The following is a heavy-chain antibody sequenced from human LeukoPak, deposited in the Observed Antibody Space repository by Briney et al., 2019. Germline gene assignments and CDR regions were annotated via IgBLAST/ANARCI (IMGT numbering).Heavy chain of an antibody. D-gene: IGHD6-13*01. J-gene: IGHJ5*02. CDR1: GYTFTSYG. CDR2: ISAYNGNT. CDR3: ARQGAAAGTWSWSDP. V-gene: IGHV1-18*01. Sequence: ASVKVSCKASGYTFTSYGISWVRQAPGQGLEWMGWISAYNGNTNYAQKLQGRVTMTTDTSTSTAYMELRSLRSDDTAVYYCARQGAAAGTWSWSDPWGQGTLVTVSS.